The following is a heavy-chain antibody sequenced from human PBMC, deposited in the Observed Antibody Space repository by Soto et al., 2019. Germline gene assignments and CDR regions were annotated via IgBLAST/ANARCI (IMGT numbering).Heavy chain of an antibody. D-gene: IGHD6-19*01. CDR1: GYSISSGYY. CDR3: ASLTPIAVAGSSDY. J-gene: IGHJ4*02. Sequence: PSETLSLTCAVSGYSISSGYYWGWIRQPPGKGLEWIGSIYHSGSTYYNPSLKSRVTISVDTSKNQFSLKLSSVTAADTAVYYCASLTPIAVAGSSDYWGQGTLVTVSS. V-gene: IGHV4-38-2*01. CDR2: IYHSGST.